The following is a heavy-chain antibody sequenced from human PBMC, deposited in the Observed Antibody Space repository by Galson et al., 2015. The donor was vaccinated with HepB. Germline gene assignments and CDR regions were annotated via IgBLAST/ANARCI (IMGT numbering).Heavy chain of an antibody. J-gene: IGHJ5*01. V-gene: IGHV1-46*01. CDR3: AREGRHDFWSGNYIQYNWFDF. D-gene: IGHD3-3*01. CDR1: GYSFTSFY. CDR2: INPSGGST. Sequence: SVKVSCKASGYSFTSFYLHWVRQVPGQGLEWMGIINPSGGSTTYAQKFQGRVTMTRDTSTSTVYMELSSLRSDDTAVYYCAREGRHDFWSGNYIQYNWFDFWGQGTLVTVSS.